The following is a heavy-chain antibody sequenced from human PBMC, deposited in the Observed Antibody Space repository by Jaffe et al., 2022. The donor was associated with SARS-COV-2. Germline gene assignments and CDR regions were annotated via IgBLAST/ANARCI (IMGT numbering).Heavy chain of an antibody. V-gene: IGHV3-30-3*01. Sequence: QVQLVESGGGVVQPGRSLRLSCAASGFTFSSYAMHWVRQAPGKGLEWVAVISYDGSNKYYADSVKGRFTISRDNSKNTLYLQMNSLRAEDTAVYYCARDPSRRRYDSSVLDYWGQGTLVTVSS. CDR3: ARDPSRRRYDSSVLDY. CDR2: ISYDGSNK. D-gene: IGHD3-22*01. CDR1: GFTFSSYA. J-gene: IGHJ4*02.